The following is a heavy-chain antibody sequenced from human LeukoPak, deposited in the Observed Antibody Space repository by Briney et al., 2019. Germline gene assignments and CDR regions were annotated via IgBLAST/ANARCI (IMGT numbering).Heavy chain of an antibody. V-gene: IGHV1-69*05. Sequence: ASVKVSCKASGYTFTSYDISWVRQAPGQGLEWMGGIIPIFGTANYAQKFQGRVTITTDESTSTAYMELSSLRSEDTAVYYCAREVAGQLGNWGQGTLVTVSS. J-gene: IGHJ4*02. CDR1: GYTFTSYD. CDR2: IIPIFGTA. CDR3: AREVAGQLGN. D-gene: IGHD6-6*01.